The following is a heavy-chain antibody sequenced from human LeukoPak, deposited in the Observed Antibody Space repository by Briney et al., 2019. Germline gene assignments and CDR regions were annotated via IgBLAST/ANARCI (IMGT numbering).Heavy chain of an antibody. D-gene: IGHD3-10*01. CDR1: GGSFSGYY. CDR3: ARGRWGGNAFDI. CDR2: INHSGST. Sequence: SETLSLTCAVNGGSFSGYYWTWIRQSPGKGLEWIGEINHSGSTNYNASLKSRVTISEDTSKNQFSLKMTSVTAADTAVYYCARGRWGGNAFDIWGQGTMVTVSS. V-gene: IGHV4-34*01. J-gene: IGHJ3*02.